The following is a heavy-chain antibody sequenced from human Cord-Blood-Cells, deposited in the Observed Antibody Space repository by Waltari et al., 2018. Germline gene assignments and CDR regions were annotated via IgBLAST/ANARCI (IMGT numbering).Heavy chain of an antibody. CDR2: ITHSGST. J-gene: IGHJ3*02. V-gene: IGHV4-34*01. Sequence: QVQLQQWGAGLLKPSETLSLTCAVYGGSFSGYYWSWFPQPPGKGLEGIGEITHSGSTNYNPSLKSRVTISVDTSKNQFSLKLSSVTAADTAVYYCARGRRIIRRSMGAFDIWGQGTMVTVSS. CDR3: ARGRRIIRRSMGAFDI. D-gene: IGHD3-10*01. CDR1: GGSFSGYY.